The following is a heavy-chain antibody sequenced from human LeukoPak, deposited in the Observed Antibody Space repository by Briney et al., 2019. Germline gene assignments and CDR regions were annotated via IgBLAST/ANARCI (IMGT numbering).Heavy chain of an antibody. CDR2: IGYSGGGT. D-gene: IGHD2-21*02. Sequence: GGSLRLSCEASGFTFNNYAMSWVRQAPGKGLEWVSTIGYSGGGTYYADSVKGRFTISRDNSKNTLYLQVNSLRAEDTAVYYCAKDGTVTGPGWFDPWGQGTLVTVSS. J-gene: IGHJ5*02. CDR3: AKDGTVTGPGWFDP. V-gene: IGHV3-23*01. CDR1: GFTFNNYA.